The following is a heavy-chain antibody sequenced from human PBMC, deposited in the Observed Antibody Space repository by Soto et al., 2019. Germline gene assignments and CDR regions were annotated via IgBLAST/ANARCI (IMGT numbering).Heavy chain of an antibody. Sequence: SGPTLVKPTQTLTLTCTFSGFSLSTSGVGVGWIRQPPGKALEWVALIYWDDDQRYSPSLESRLTIAKDTSKNQVVLTMTNMDPVDTATYYCAHTLYTFRYYYFYMDVWGKGATVTVSS. CDR2: IYWDDDQ. V-gene: IGHV2-5*02. J-gene: IGHJ6*03. CDR1: GFSLSTSGVG. D-gene: IGHD3-3*02. CDR3: AHTLYTFRYYYFYMDV.